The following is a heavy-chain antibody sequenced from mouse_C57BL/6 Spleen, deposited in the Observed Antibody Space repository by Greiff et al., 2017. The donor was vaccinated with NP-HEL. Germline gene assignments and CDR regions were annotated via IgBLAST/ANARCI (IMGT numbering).Heavy chain of an antibody. CDR2: IYPSDSET. CDR3: ARRGDSSGYVWFAY. CDR1: GYTFTSYW. J-gene: IGHJ3*01. D-gene: IGHD3-2*02. Sequence: VQLQQPGAELVRPGSSVKLSCKASGYTFTSYWMDWVKQRPGQGLEWIGNIYPSDSETHYNQKFKDKATLTVDKSSSTAYMQLSSLTSEDSAVYYCARRGDSSGYVWFAYWGQGTLVTVSA. V-gene: IGHV1-61*01.